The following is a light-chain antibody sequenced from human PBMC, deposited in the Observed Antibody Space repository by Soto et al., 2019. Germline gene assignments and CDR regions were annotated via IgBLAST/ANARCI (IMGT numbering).Light chain of an antibody. CDR2: AAS. CDR1: QGISGY. CDR3: QQLNSYPLT. J-gene: IGKJ4*01. Sequence: IQLTQSPSSLSASVGDRVTITCRASQGISGYLVWYQQKPGKAPKLLIYAASTFQSGVPSRFSGSESGTDFTLTISSLQPEDFATYYCQQLNSYPLTFGGGTTVEIK. V-gene: IGKV1-9*01.